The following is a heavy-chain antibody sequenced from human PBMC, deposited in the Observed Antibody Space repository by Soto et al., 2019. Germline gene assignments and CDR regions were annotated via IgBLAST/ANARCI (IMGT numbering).Heavy chain of an antibody. CDR1: GASISGFY. Sequence: QVQLQESGPGLVKPSETLSLTCTVSGASISGFYWSWIRKSAGKGLEWIGRIYATGTTDYNPSLKGRVMMSVDTSKKQFSLKWRSVTAADTAVYYCVRDGTKTLRDWFDPWGQGISVNVYS. J-gene: IGHJ5*02. CDR2: IYATGTT. D-gene: IGHD1-1*01. CDR3: VRDGTKTLRDWFDP. V-gene: IGHV4-4*07.